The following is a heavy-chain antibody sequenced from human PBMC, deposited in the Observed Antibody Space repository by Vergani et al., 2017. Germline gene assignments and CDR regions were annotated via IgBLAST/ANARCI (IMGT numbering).Heavy chain of an antibody. CDR2: IYTSGST. CDR1: GGSISSGSYY. D-gene: IGHD4-17*01. Sequence: QVQLQESGPGLVKPSQTLSLTCTVSGGSISSGSYYWSWIRQPAGKGLEWIGRIYTSGSTNYNPSLKSRVTISVDTSKNQFSLKLSSVTAADTAVYYWARDSDYASYYYYYGMDVWGQGTTVTVSS. J-gene: IGHJ6*02. CDR3: ARDSDYASYYYYYGMDV. V-gene: IGHV4-61*02.